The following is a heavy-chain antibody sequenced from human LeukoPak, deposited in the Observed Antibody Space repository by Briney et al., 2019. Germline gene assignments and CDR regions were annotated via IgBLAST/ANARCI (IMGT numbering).Heavy chain of an antibody. D-gene: IGHD6-13*01. V-gene: IGHV1-69*13. Sequence: SVKVSCKASGGTFSSYAISCVRQAPGQGLEWMGGIIPIFGTANYAQKFQGRVTITADESTSTAYMELSSLRSEDTAVYYCARSPLVLFSDAFDIWGQGTMVTVSS. CDR2: IIPIFGTA. CDR3: ARSPLVLFSDAFDI. CDR1: GGTFSSYA. J-gene: IGHJ3*02.